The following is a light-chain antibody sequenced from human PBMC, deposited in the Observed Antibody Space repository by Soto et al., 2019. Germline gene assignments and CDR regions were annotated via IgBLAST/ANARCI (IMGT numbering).Light chain of an antibody. CDR2: DVN. CDR1: SSDVGSYNR. Sequence: QSVLTQPPAVSGSPGQSVAISCTGTSSDVGSYNRVSWYQQPPGTAPKLMIYDVNNRPSGVPDRFSGSKSGNTASLTISGLQAEDEADYYCSEFPISSIYVVGT. CDR3: SEFPISSIYV. V-gene: IGLV2-18*01. J-gene: IGLJ1*01.